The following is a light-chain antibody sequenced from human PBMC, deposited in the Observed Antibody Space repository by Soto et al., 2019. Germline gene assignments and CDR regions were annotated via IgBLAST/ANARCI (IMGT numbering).Light chain of an antibody. CDR3: SSYTTSNTLI. J-gene: IGLJ2*01. Sequence: QSALTQPASLSGSPGQSITISCTGTSSDVGGYNYVSWYQHHPGKAPKLIIYDFRNRPSGVSNRFSGSKSAYTASLTISGLQAEDEADYYCSSYTTSNTLIFGGGTKLTVL. CDR2: DFR. CDR1: SSDVGGYNY. V-gene: IGLV2-14*03.